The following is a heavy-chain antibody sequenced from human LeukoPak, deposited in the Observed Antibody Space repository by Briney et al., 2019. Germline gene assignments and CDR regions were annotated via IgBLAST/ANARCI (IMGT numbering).Heavy chain of an antibody. CDR2: IIPIFGTA. CDR3: ARGRFDVVVVAVDY. V-gene: IGHV1-69*13. CDR1: GGTFSSYA. Sequence: GASVKVSCKASGGTFSSYAISWVRQAPGQGLEWMGGIIPIFGTANYAQKFQGRVTITADESTSTAYMELSSLRSEDTAVYYCARGRFDVVVVAVDYWGQGTLVTVSS. D-gene: IGHD2-15*01. J-gene: IGHJ4*02.